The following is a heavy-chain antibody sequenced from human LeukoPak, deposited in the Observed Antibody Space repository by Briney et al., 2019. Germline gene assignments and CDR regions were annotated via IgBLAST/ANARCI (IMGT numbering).Heavy chain of an antibody. Sequence: GGSLRLSCVASGFTFNHYGMNCVRQAPGKGLEWVSIISGSGDSAFYADSVKGRFTISRDNSKNTLYLQMNSLRAEDTAVYYCAQKRGGYTPFGYWGQGSLVTVCS. J-gene: IGHJ4*02. CDR3: AQKRGGYTPFGY. D-gene: IGHD5-12*01. CDR2: ISGSGDSA. V-gene: IGHV3-23*01. CDR1: GFTFNHYG.